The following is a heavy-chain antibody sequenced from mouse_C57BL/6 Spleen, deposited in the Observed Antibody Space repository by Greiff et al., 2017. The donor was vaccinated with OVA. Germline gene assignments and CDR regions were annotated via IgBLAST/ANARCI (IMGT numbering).Heavy chain of an antibody. V-gene: IGHV1-69*01. CDR1: GYTFTSYW. Sequence: QVQLKQPGAELVMPGASVKLSCKASGYTFTSYWMHWVKQRPGQGLEWIGEIDPSDSYTNYNQKFKGKSTLTVDKSSSTAYMQLSSLTSEDSAVYYCARGYYGNYGGYAMDYWGQGTSVTVSS. CDR3: ARGYYGNYGGYAMDY. J-gene: IGHJ4*01. CDR2: IDPSDSYT. D-gene: IGHD2-1*01.